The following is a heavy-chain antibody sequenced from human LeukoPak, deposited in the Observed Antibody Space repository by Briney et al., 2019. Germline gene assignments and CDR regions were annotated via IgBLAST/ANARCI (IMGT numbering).Heavy chain of an antibody. D-gene: IGHD1-1*01. CDR1: GFTFSDYD. J-gene: IGHJ4*02. V-gene: IGHV3-13*01. Sequence: GGSLRLSCAASGFTFSDYDMHWVRQATGKGLEWVSAIGTAGDIYYTGSVKGRFTISRENAKNSLYLQMNSLRAGDTAVYYCARVAKERVGGVYYFDYWGQGTLVTVSS. CDR3: ARVAKERVGGVYYFDY. CDR2: IGTAGDI.